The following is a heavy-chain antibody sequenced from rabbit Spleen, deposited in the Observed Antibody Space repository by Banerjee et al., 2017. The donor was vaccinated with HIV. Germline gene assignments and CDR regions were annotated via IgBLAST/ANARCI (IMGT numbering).Heavy chain of an antibody. V-gene: IGHV1S40*01. D-gene: IGHD1-1*01. J-gene: IGHJ4*01. CDR1: GFSFSSCY. CDR2: IYTGSSGST. CDR3: ARNPINTDPL. Sequence: QSLEESGGDLVKPEGSLTLTCTASGFSFSSCYMCWVRQAPGKGLEWIACIYTGSSGSTWYASWAKGRFTISKTSSTTVTLQMTSLTAADTATYFCARNPINTDPLWGPGTLVTVS.